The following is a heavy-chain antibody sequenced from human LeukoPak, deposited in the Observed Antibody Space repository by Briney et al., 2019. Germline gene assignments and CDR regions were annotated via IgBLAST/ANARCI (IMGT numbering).Heavy chain of an antibody. J-gene: IGHJ3*02. CDR2: IIPIFGTA. CDR3: ARYSSGWNDAFDI. D-gene: IGHD6-19*01. Sequence: ASVKVSCKASGGTFSSYAISWVRHAPRQGLEWMGGIIPIFGTANYAQKFQGRVTITADESTSTDYMELSSMRSEDTAVYYCARYSSGWNDAFDIWGQGTMVTVSS. CDR1: GGTFSSYA. V-gene: IGHV1-69*13.